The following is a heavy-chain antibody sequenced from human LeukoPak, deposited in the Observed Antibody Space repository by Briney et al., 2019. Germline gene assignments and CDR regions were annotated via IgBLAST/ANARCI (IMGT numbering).Heavy chain of an antibody. CDR2: ISYDGSNK. CDR3: ARDIAAAGTENIDY. Sequence: PGGSLRLSCAASGFTFSSYAMHWVRQAPGKGLEWVAVISYDGSNKYYADSVKGRFTISRDNSKTTLYLQMNSLRAEDTAVYYCARDIAAAGTENIDYSGQRTLVTVSS. J-gene: IGHJ4*02. CDR1: GFTFSSYA. V-gene: IGHV3-30*04. D-gene: IGHD6-13*01.